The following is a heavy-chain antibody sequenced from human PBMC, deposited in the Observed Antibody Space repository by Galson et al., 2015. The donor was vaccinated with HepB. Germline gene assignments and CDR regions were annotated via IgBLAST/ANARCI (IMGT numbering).Heavy chain of an antibody. CDR3: ARSSRPIRFLEWLLAFDI. CDR1: GYTFTSYD. J-gene: IGHJ3*02. CDR2: INAGNGNK. D-gene: IGHD3-3*01. Sequence: SLRVSCTASGYTFTSYDINWVRQATGQGLEWMGGINAGNGNKKSSQKFQGRVTITSDTSASTAYMELSSLRSEDTAVYYCARSSRPIRFLEWLLAFDIWGQGTMVTVSS. V-gene: IGHV1-3*01.